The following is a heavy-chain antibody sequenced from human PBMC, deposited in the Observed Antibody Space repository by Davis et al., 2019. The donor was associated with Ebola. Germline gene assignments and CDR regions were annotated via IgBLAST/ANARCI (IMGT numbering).Heavy chain of an antibody. V-gene: IGHV3-30*04. CDR1: GFTFSSYA. Sequence: GESLKISCAASGFTFSSYAMHWVRQAPGKGLEWVAVISYDGSNKYYADSVKGRFTISRDNSKNTLYLQMNSLRAEDTAVYYCAKDLPAAAIYWGQGTLVTVSS. CDR3: AKDLPAAAIY. CDR2: ISYDGSNK. J-gene: IGHJ4*02. D-gene: IGHD2-2*01.